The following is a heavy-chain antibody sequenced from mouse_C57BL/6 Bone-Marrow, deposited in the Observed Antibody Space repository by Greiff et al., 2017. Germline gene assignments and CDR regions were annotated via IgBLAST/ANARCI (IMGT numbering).Heavy chain of an antibody. J-gene: IGHJ4*01. CDR1: GYTFTSYW. V-gene: IGHV1-69*01. Sequence: QVQLQQPGAELVMPGASVKLSCKASGYTFTSYWLHWVKQRPGQGLEWIGEIDPSDSYTNYNQKFKGKSTLTVDKSSSTAYVQLSSLTSEDSAVYYCGTGYAMDYWGQGTSVTVSS. CDR2: IDPSDSYT. CDR3: GTGYAMDY.